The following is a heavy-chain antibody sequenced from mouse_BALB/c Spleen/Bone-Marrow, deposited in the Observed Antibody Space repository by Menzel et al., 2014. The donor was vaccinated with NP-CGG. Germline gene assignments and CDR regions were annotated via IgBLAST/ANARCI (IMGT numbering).Heavy chain of an antibody. D-gene: IGHD6-2*01. CDR2: INPYNGAT. Sequence: VQLQQSGPELVKPGASVKISCKASGYSFTGYYMHWVKQSHVKSLEWIGRINPYNGATSYNQKFKDKASLTIDKSSSTAYMGVHSLTSEDSAVYYCAREGGLVPDYFDYWGQGTTLTVSS. V-gene: IGHV1-31*01. J-gene: IGHJ2*01. CDR3: AREGGLVPDYFDY. CDR1: GYSFTGYY.